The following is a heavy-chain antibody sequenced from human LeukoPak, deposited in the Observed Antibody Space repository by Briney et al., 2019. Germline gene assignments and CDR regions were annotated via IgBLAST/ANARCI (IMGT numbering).Heavy chain of an antibody. J-gene: IGHJ4*02. V-gene: IGHV3-7*01. Sequence: PGGSLRLSCVASGSTFRSYWINWVRQAPGKGLEWVANINQDGSEKYYVDSVKGRFTISRDNAKNSLYLQVKSLRAEDTAVYYCAREVYDSSTGSFDYWGQGTLVTVSS. D-gene: IGHD3-9*01. CDR1: GSTFRSYW. CDR2: INQDGSEK. CDR3: AREVYDSSTGSFDY.